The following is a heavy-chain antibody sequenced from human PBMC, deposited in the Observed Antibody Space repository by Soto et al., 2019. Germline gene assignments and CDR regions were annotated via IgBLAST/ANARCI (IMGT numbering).Heavy chain of an antibody. CDR3: ARGYYDFWSGYYISPYGMDV. CDR1: GFTFSDYY. Sequence: GGSLRLSCAVSGFTFSDYYTSWIRQAPGKGLEWVSYISSRGSSIYYADSVKGRFTISRDNAKNSLYLQMNGLRAEDTAVYYCARGYYDFWSGYYISPYGMDVWGQGTTVTVSS. J-gene: IGHJ6*02. D-gene: IGHD3-3*01. CDR2: ISSRGSSI. V-gene: IGHV3-11*01.